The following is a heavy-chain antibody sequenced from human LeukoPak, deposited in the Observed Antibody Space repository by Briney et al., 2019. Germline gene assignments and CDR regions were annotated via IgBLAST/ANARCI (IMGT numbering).Heavy chain of an antibody. J-gene: IGHJ6*03. CDR3: AKVMADYDYYYMDV. D-gene: IGHD3-16*01. CDR1: GFTFSSYG. CDR2: ISYDGSNK. V-gene: IGHV3-30*18. Sequence: GGSLRLSCAASGFTFSSYGMHWVRQAPGKGLEWVAVISYDGSNKYYAESVKGRFSISRDYSKNTLYLQMNSLRAEDTAVYYCAKVMADYDYYYMDVWGKGTTVTVSS.